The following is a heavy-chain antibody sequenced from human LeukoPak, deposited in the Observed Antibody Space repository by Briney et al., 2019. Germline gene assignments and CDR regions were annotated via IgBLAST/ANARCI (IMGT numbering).Heavy chain of an antibody. CDR1: GGSISSTSYY. J-gene: IGHJ4*02. CDR2: SYYSGNT. CDR3: ARRGYSAYADSLYFDY. D-gene: IGHD5-12*01. Sequence: PSETLSLTCTVSGGSISSTSYYWGWIRQPPGKGLEWIGTSYYSGNTYYNPSLKSRVTISVDTSKNQFSLNLISVTAADTAVYYCARRGYSAYADSLYFDYWGQGTLVTVSS. V-gene: IGHV4-39*01.